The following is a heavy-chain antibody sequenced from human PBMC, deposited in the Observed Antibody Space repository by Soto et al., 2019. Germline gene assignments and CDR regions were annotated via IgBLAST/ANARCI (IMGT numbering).Heavy chain of an antibody. D-gene: IGHD6-6*01. CDR1: GGSFSGYY. J-gene: IGHJ4*02. V-gene: IGHV4-34*01. CDR3: ALRDSSSSYYFDY. Sequence: SETLSLTCAVYGGSFSGYYWSWIRQPPGKGLEWIGEINHSGSTNYNPSLKSRVTISVDTSKNQFSLKLSSVTAADTAVYYCALRDSSSSYYFDYWGQGTLGTVSS. CDR2: INHSGST.